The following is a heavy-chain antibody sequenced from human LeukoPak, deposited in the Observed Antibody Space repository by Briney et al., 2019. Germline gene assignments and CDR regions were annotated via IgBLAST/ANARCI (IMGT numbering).Heavy chain of an antibody. Sequence: GGSLRLSCAASGFTFSSYEMNWVRQAPGKGLEWVSYISSSGSTIYYADSVKGRFTISRDNTKNPLYLQMNSLRAEDTAVYYCAKVLEQLVPDYWGQGTLVTVSS. D-gene: IGHD6-6*01. CDR1: GFTFSSYE. CDR2: ISSSGSTI. V-gene: IGHV3-48*03. CDR3: AKVLEQLVPDY. J-gene: IGHJ4*02.